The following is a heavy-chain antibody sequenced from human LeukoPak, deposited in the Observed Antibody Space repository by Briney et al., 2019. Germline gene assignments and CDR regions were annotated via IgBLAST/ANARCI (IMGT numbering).Heavy chain of an antibody. J-gene: IGHJ5*02. CDR3: ARTQIVVVPAAPRTYNWFDP. Sequence: SETLSLACTVSGGSISSSSYYWGWIRQPPGKGLEWIGSIYYSGSTYYNPSLKSRVTISVDTSKNQFSLKLSSVTAADTAVYYCARTQIVVVPAAPRTYNWFDPWGQGTLVTVSS. V-gene: IGHV4-39*01. CDR2: IYYSGST. CDR1: GGSISSSSYY. D-gene: IGHD2-2*01.